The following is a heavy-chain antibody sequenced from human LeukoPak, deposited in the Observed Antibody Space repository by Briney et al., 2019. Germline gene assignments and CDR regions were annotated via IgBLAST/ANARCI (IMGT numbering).Heavy chain of an antibody. J-gene: IGHJ3*02. D-gene: IGHD4-17*01. CDR3: ASAVTTYFLLAFDI. CDR2: IYPGDSDT. V-gene: IGHV5-51*01. CDR1: GYSFASYW. Sequence: GESLKISCKGSGYSFASYWIGWVRQMPGKGLEWMGIIYPGDSDTRYSPSFQGQVTISADKSISTAYLRWSSLKASDTAMYYCASAVTTYFLLAFDIWGQGTMVTVSS.